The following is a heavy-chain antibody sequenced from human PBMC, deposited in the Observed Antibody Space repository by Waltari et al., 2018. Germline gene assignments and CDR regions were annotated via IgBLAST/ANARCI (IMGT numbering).Heavy chain of an antibody. CDR1: GFTFSSYA. V-gene: IGHV3-23*01. CDR3: ARDSKSGAFDI. CDR2: SSGSGGST. J-gene: IGHJ3*02. Sequence: EVQLLESGGGLVQPGGSLRLSCAASGFTFSSYAMSWVRPAPGTGLEWVSASSGSGGSTYYADSVKGRFTISRDNSKNTLYLQMNRLRAEDTAVYYCARDSKSGAFDIWGQGTMVTVSS.